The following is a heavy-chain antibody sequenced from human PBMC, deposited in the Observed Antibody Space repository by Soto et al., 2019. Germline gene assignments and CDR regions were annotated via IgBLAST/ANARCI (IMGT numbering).Heavy chain of an antibody. D-gene: IGHD3-3*01. Sequence: PSETLSLTCTVSGDSISGFYWSWIRQPPGKGLEWIGYIHYSGSTYYNPSLKSRVTISVDTSKNQFSLKLSSVTAADTAVYYCARVRSSSWFDPWGQGTLVTVSS. V-gene: IGHV4-59*04. J-gene: IGHJ5*02. CDR1: GDSISGFY. CDR3: ARVRSSSWFDP. CDR2: IHYSGST.